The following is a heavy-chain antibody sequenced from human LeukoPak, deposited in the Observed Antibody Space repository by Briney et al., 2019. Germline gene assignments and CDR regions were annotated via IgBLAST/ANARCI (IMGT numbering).Heavy chain of an antibody. CDR2: INQDGTIK. D-gene: IGHD2-15*01. CDR3: SGGDVFDI. V-gene: IGHV3-7*01. Sequence: GGSLRLSCAGSGFTFSTYWMTWVRLAPGKGLEWVANINQDGTIKQYVESVKGRFTISRDNAKTSLYLQMNSLGDEDTAIYYCSGGDVFDIWGQGTMVTVSS. CDR1: GFTFSTYW. J-gene: IGHJ3*02.